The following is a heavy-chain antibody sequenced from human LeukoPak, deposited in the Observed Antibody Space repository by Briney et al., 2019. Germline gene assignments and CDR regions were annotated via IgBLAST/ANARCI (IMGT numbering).Heavy chain of an antibody. V-gene: IGHV1-2*02. CDR3: ARDFSHYYDSGGYHFDY. CDR1: GYTFTGYY. D-gene: IGHD3-22*01. J-gene: IGHJ4*02. CDR2: INPNSGGT. Sequence: ASVKVSCKASGYTFTGYYMHWVRQAPGQGLEWMGWINPNSGGTNYAQKFQGRVTMTRDTSISTAYMELSRLRSDDTAVYYCARDFSHYYDSGGYHFDYWGREPWSPSPQ.